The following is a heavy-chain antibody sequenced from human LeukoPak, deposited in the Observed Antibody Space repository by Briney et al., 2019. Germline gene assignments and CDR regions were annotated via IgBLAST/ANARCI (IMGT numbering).Heavy chain of an antibody. V-gene: IGHV3-23*01. CDR1: GFTFSSYA. J-gene: IGHJ4*02. CDR3: AKVVVVPAATVFDYFDY. Sequence: GGSLRLSCAASGFTFSSYAMSWVRQAPGKGLGWVSAISGSGGSTYYADSVKGRFTISRDNSKNTLYLQMNSLRAEDTAVYYCAKVVVVPAATVFDYFDYWGQGTLVTVSS. CDR2: ISGSGGST. D-gene: IGHD2-2*01.